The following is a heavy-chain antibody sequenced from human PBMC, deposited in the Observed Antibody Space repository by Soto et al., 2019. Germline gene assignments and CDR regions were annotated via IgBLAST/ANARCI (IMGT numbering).Heavy chain of an antibody. CDR2: ISYDGSNK. CDR1: VFTFISYA. CDR3: ARDQIKYYDFWSGYWNWFDP. D-gene: IGHD3-3*01. Sequence: GWSLRLSCASSVFTFISYAMHWVRQAPGKGLEWVAVISYDGSNKYYADSVKGRFTISRDNSKNTLYLQMNSLRAEGTAVYYCARDQIKYYDFWSGYWNWFDPWGQGTLVTVSS. J-gene: IGHJ5*02. V-gene: IGHV3-30-3*01.